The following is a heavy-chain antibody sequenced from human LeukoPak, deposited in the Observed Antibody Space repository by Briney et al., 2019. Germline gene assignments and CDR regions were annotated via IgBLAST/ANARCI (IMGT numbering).Heavy chain of an antibody. CDR1: GFTFNSYA. J-gene: IGHJ4*02. V-gene: IGHV3-64D*09. Sequence: GGSLRLSCAASGFTFNSYAMHWLRQAPGKGLEYVSGISINGGSTYYADSVKGRFTISRDNSKSTLYLQMSSLRAEDTAVYYRVKDSRITIFGVPFFGYWGQGTLVTVSS. CDR3: VKDSRITIFGVPFFGY. D-gene: IGHD3-3*01. CDR2: ISINGGST.